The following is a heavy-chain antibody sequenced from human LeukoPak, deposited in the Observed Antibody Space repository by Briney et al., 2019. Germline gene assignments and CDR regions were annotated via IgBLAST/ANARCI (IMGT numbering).Heavy chain of an antibody. CDR2: IYYSGST. J-gene: IGHJ4*02. CDR3: ARDSPYINNPGN. CDR1: GGSISSGGYY. D-gene: IGHD1/OR15-1a*01. Sequence: SQTLSLTCIVSGGSISSGGYYWTWIRQHPGKGLEWIGYIYYSGSTYYNPSLESRVTISVDTSKNQFSLKLSSVAAADTAVYYCARDSPYINNPGNWGQGTLVTVSS. V-gene: IGHV4-31*03.